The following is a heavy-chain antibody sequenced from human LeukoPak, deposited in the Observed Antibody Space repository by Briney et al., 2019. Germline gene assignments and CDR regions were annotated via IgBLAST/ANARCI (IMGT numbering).Heavy chain of an antibody. Sequence: PSETLSLTCTVSGGSISSYYWSWIRQPPGKGLEWIGYIYYSGSTNYNPSLKSRVTISVDTSKNQFSLKLSSVTAADTAVYYCAKHLGGALRGIDYWGQGTLVTVSS. CDR2: IYYSGST. D-gene: IGHD1-26*01. V-gene: IGHV4-59*01. CDR3: AKHLGGALRGIDY. CDR1: GGSISSYY. J-gene: IGHJ4*02.